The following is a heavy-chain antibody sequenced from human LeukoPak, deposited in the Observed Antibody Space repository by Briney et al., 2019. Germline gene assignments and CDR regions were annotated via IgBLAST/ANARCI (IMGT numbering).Heavy chain of an antibody. D-gene: IGHD6-6*01. Sequence: GGSLRLSCAASGFTFSSYAMSWVRQAPGKGLEWVSTISGSGGSTYYADSVKGRFTISRDNSKNTLYLQMNSLRAEDAAVYYCAKVQSYTSSSALDYWGQGTLVTVSS. CDR2: ISGSGGST. J-gene: IGHJ4*02. CDR3: AKVQSYTSSSALDY. CDR1: GFTFSSYA. V-gene: IGHV3-23*01.